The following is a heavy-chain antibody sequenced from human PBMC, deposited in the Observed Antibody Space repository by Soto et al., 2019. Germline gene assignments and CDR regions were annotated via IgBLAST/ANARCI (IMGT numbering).Heavy chain of an antibody. Sequence: ASVKVSCKASGYTFTSYAMHWVRQAPGQRLEWMGWINAGNGNTKYSQKFQGRVTITRDTSASTAYMELSSLRSEDTAVYYCARDLKAIVVDLGYWGQGTPVTVSS. CDR3: ARDLKAIVVDLGY. CDR2: INAGNGNT. J-gene: IGHJ4*02. CDR1: GYTFTSYA. V-gene: IGHV1-3*01. D-gene: IGHD3-22*01.